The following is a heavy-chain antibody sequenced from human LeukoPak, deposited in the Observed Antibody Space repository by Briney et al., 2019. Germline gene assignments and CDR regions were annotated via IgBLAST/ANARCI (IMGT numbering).Heavy chain of an antibody. J-gene: IGHJ3*02. CDR1: GGSISSYY. Sequence: SETLSLTCTVSGGSISSYYWSWIRQPAGKGLEWIGRIYTSGSTNYNPSLKSRVTMSVDTSKNQFSLKLSSVTAADTAVYYCARAPRYCSSTSCSQRAFDIWGQGTMVTVSS. V-gene: IGHV4-4*07. CDR3: ARAPRYCSSTSCSQRAFDI. D-gene: IGHD2-2*01. CDR2: IYTSGST.